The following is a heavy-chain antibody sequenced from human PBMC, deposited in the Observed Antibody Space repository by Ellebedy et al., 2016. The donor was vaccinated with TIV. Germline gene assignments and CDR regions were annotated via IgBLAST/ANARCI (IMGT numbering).Heavy chain of an antibody. CDR2: ISSSSGTM. CDR3: ATHLHPFTRGWGY. Sequence: GESLKISCAASGFTFSTYSMNWVRQAPGKGLEWVSYISSSSGTMFYANSVKGRFTTSRDNAKNSLYLQMNGLRVEDTGTYYCATHLHPFTRGWGYWGQGMLVTVSS. V-gene: IGHV3-48*01. D-gene: IGHD3-10*01. J-gene: IGHJ4*02. CDR1: GFTFSTYS.